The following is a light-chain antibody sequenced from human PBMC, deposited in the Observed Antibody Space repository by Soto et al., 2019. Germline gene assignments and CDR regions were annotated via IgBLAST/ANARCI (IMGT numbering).Light chain of an antibody. J-gene: IGKJ5*01. CDR1: QSVSSSY. CDR3: QQRSSWPPT. V-gene: IGKV3D-7*01. Sequence: EIVMTQSPATLSLSPGERATLSCRASQSVSSSYLSWYQQKPGQAPRLLIYGASTRATGIPARFSGSGSGTDFTLTISSLEPEDFAVYYCQQRSSWPPTFGQGTRLEIK. CDR2: GAS.